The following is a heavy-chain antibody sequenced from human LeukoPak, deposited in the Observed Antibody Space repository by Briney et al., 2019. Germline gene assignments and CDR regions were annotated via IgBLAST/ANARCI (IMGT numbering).Heavy chain of an antibody. Sequence: GGSLRLSCAASGFTFSGYSMNWVRQAPGRGLEWVSSISSSSRSIYNADSVKGRFTISRDNAKRSLYLQMNSLRAEDTAVYYCARDRDDDSSGSIDDAFDIWGQGTMVTVSS. CDR3: ARDRDDDSSGSIDDAFDI. CDR2: ISSSSRSI. D-gene: IGHD3-22*01. J-gene: IGHJ3*02. CDR1: GFTFSGYS. V-gene: IGHV3-21*01.